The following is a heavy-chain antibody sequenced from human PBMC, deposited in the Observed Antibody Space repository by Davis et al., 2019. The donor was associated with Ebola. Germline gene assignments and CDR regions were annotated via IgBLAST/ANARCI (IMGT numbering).Heavy chain of an antibody. CDR2: ISSSSSTI. CDR3: ARDHAGIVVVVAATLDI. Sequence: GESLKISCAASGFTFSSYSMNWVRQAPGKGLEWVSYISSSSSTIYYADSVKGRFTISRDNAKNSLYLQMNSLRDEDTAVYYCARDHAGIVVVVAATLDIWGKGTTVTVSS. D-gene: IGHD2-15*01. J-gene: IGHJ6*04. V-gene: IGHV3-48*02. CDR1: GFTFSSYS.